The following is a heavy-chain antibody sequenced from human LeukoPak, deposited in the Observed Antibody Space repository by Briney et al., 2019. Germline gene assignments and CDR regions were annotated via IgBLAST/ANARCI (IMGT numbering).Heavy chain of an antibody. V-gene: IGHV3-30*04. CDR3: ASNTVTTRGSYYYGMDV. D-gene: IGHD4-17*01. CDR2: ISYDGSNK. Sequence: GRSLRLSCAASGFTFSSYAMHWVRQAPGKGLEWVAVISYDGSNKYYADSVKGRFTISRDNSKNTPYLQMNSLRAEDTAVYYCASNTVTTRGSYYYGMDVWGKGTTVTVSS. J-gene: IGHJ6*04. CDR1: GFTFSSYA.